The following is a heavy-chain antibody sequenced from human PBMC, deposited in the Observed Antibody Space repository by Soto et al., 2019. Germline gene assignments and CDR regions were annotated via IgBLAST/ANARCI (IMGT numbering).Heavy chain of an antibody. CDR1: VFTVSSNY. CDR3: ARGWSSSPFDY. J-gene: IGHJ4*02. V-gene: IGHV3-53*01. CDR2: IYSGGST. Sequence: GGSLLLSCASSVFTVSSNYMSWVRQAPGKGLDWVSVIYSGGSTYYADSVKGRFTISRDNSKNTLYLQMNSLRAEDTAVYYCARGWSSSPFDYWGQGTLVTVSS. D-gene: IGHD6-13*01.